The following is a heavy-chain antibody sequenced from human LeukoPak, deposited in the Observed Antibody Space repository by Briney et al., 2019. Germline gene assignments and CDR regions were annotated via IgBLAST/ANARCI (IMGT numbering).Heavy chain of an antibody. D-gene: IGHD3-16*01. Sequence: SQTLSLTCAVSGGSISSSAYSWSRIRQPPGKGLEWIGCIFHSGSTYYNPSLKSRVGISVDSSKNQFSLKLSSVTAADTAVYYCARDWGTFRPGEGSAFDMWGQGTMVTVSS. CDR3: ARDWGTFRPGEGSAFDM. CDR2: IFHSGST. CDR1: GGSISSSAYS. J-gene: IGHJ3*02. V-gene: IGHV4-30-2*01.